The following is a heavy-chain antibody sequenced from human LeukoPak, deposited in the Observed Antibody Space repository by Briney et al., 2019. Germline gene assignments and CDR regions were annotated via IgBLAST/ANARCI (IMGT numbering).Heavy chain of an antibody. D-gene: IGHD3-10*01. V-gene: IGHV4-4*07. CDR1: GGSISSYY. J-gene: IGHJ4*02. CDR2: IYTSGST. Sequence: SETLSLTCTVSGGSISSYYWSWIRQPAGKGLEWIGRIYTSGSTNYNPSLKSRVTMSVDTSKNQFSLKLSSVTAADTAVYYCANDYYYGSGSSYFDYWGQGTLVTVSS. CDR3: ANDYYYGSGSSYFDY.